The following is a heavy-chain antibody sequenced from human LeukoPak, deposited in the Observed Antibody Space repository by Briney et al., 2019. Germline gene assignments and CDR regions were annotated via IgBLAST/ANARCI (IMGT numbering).Heavy chain of an antibody. D-gene: IGHD2-2*01. Sequence: GESLKISCKGSGYSFTSYWIGWVRQMPGKGLGWMGIIYPGDSDTRYSPSFQGQVTISADKSISTAYLQWSSLKASDTAMYYCARQAGYCSSTSCYPPDRRHNWFDPWGQGTLVTVSS. CDR1: GYSFTSYW. J-gene: IGHJ5*02. CDR2: IYPGDSDT. V-gene: IGHV5-51*01. CDR3: ARQAGYCSSTSCYPPDRRHNWFDP.